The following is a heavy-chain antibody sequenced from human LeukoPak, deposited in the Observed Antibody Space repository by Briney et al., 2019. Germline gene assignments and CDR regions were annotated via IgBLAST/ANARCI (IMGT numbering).Heavy chain of an antibody. J-gene: IGHJ4*02. CDR1: GFTVSSNY. CDR3: GRNGDY. V-gene: IGHV3-53*01. D-gene: IGHD2-8*01. CDR2: IYSGGYT. Sequence: NPGGSLRLSCAASGFTVSSNYMSWVRQAPGKGLEWVSVIYSGGYTYYADSVKDRFTISRDNSKNTLYLQVNSLRVDDTAVYYCGRNGDYWGQGTLVTVSS.